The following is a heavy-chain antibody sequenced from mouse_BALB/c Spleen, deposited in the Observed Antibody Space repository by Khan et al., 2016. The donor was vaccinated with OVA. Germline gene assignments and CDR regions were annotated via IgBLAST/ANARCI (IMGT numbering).Heavy chain of an antibody. J-gene: IGHJ4*01. CDR3: ARQPYYHYNVMDY. CDR1: GFSLTNYG. V-gene: IGHV2-6-1*01. D-gene: IGHD2-10*01. CDR2: IWSDGST. Sequence: VQLQQSGPGLVAPSQRLSITCTISGFSLTNYGIHWVRQPPGKGLEWLVVIWSDGSTTYNSALKSRLTITKDNSKSQVFLKMNSLQTDDTAIYFCARQPYYHYNVMDYWGQGTSVTVSS.